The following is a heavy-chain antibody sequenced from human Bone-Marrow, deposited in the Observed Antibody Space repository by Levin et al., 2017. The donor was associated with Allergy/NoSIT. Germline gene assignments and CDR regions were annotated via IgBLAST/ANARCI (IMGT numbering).Heavy chain of an antibody. CDR2: MSHSLNN. J-gene: IGHJ3*02. Sequence: SETLSLTCSVSGGSINDYHWSWIRQPPGKGLEWIGFMSHSLNNNYNPSLETRVTISVDSSRNQFSLRLTSVTATDTAVYYCAGGRQWLAFDIWAPGTMVTVS. V-gene: IGHV4-4*08. D-gene: IGHD6-19*01. CDR1: GGSINDYH. CDR3: AGGRQWLAFDI.